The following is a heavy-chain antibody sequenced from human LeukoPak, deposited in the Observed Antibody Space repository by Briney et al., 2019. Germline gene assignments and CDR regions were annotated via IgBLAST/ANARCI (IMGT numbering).Heavy chain of an antibody. CDR2: IYHSGST. Sequence: PSETLSLTCNVSGYSISSGYYWGWLRQPPGKGLEWIGRIYHSGSTYYNAFLKSRVTISVDTSKNQISLKLSSVTAADTAEYYCARTYSSGWPFDYWGQGTLVTVSS. CDR3: ARTYSSGWPFDY. V-gene: IGHV4-38-2*02. CDR1: GYSISSGYY. J-gene: IGHJ4*02. D-gene: IGHD6-19*01.